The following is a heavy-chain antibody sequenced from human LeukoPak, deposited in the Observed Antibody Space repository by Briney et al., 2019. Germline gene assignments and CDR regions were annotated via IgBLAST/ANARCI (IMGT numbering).Heavy chain of an antibody. CDR2: ISWNSGSI. CDR1: GFTFDDYA. V-gene: IGHV3-9*01. J-gene: IGHJ5*02. CDR3: ANGSGSSQEGDWFDP. D-gene: IGHD6-13*01. Sequence: PGGSLRLPCAASGFTFDDYAMHWVRQAPGKGLEWVSGISWNSGSIGYADSVKGRFTISRDNAKNSLYLQMNSLRAEDTALYYCANGSGSSQEGDWFDPWGQGTLVTVSS.